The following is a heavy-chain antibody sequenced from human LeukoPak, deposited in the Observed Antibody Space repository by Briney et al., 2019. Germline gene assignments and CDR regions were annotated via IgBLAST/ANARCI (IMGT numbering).Heavy chain of an antibody. CDR2: IYHSGST. D-gene: IGHD2-2*01. J-gene: IGHJ4*02. Sequence: PSETLSLTCTASGYSISSGYYWGWIRQPPGKGLEWIGTIYHSGSTYYNPPLKSRVTISVDTSKNQFSLKLTSVTAADTAVYYCARVRGYCSSTICYRYYFDYWGQGTLVTVSS. CDR1: GYSISSGYY. V-gene: IGHV4-38-2*02. CDR3: ARVRGYCSSTICYRYYFDY.